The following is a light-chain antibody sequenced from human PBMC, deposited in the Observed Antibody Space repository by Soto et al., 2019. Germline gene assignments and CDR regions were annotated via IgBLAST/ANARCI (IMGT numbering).Light chain of an antibody. CDR1: QSVSSY. CDR3: QQYNNWPFT. V-gene: IGKV3-15*01. J-gene: IGKJ5*01. Sequence: DIEKKQSPATLSVSPGERATLSCRASQSVSSYLAWYQQKPGQAPRLLIYGASTRATGIPARFSGSGSGTEFTLTISSLQSEAFAVYYCQQYNNWPFTFAQGTRLEIK. CDR2: GAS.